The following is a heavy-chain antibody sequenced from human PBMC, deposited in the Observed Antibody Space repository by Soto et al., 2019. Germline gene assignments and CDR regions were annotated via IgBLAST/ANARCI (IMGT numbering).Heavy chain of an antibody. CDR2: IYPGASDT. CDR1: GYGFTSYW. CDR3: ARHMAVWFGFMDV. D-gene: IGHD3-10*01. J-gene: IGHJ6*02. V-gene: IGHV5-51*01. Sequence: PGGSLKISWKGSGYGFTSYWIGWVRQMPWKGLVWMVIIYPGASDTTYSPSFQGQFTISADKSITPAYLQWSSLKASDTAMSHCARHMAVWFGFMDVWGQGTTVTVSS.